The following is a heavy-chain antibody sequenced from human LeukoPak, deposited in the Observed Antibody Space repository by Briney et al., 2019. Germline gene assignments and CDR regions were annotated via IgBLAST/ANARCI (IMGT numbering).Heavy chain of an antibody. Sequence: ASVKVSCKASGYTFTSYGISRVRQAPGQGLEWMGWISAYNGYTNYAQKLQGRVTMTTDTSTSTAYMELRSLRSDDTAVYYCARGPEVGGDYGIDYWGQGTLVTVSS. CDR1: GYTFTSYG. CDR3: ARGPEVGGDYGIDY. J-gene: IGHJ4*02. V-gene: IGHV1-18*01. CDR2: ISAYNGYT. D-gene: IGHD4/OR15-4a*01.